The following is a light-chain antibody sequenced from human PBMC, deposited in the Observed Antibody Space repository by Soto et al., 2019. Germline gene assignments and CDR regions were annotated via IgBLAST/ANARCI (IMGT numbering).Light chain of an antibody. CDR1: QSVSSNY. CDR3: QQYGSSPWT. V-gene: IGKV3-20*01. Sequence: EIVLTQSPGTLSLSPGERATLSCRASQSVSSNYLAWYQQKPGQAPRLLIYGASSRATGIPDRFSGSGSGTDFTLTISRLEPEDFAVYYCQQYGSSPWTFGQGTKLDIK. CDR2: GAS. J-gene: IGKJ1*01.